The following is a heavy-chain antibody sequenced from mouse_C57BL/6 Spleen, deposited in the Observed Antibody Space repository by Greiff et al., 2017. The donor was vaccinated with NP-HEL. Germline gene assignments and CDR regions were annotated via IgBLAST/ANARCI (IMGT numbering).Heavy chain of an antibody. Sequence: VQLQQSGAELVRPGASVTLSCKASGYTFTDYEMHWVKQTPVHGLEWIGAIDPETGGTAYNQKFKGKAILTADKSSSTAYMELRSLTSEDSAVYYCTNCYYDSAWFAYWGQGTLVTVSA. J-gene: IGHJ3*01. CDR1: GYTFTDYE. V-gene: IGHV1-15*01. CDR3: TNCYYDSAWFAY. D-gene: IGHD2-4*01. CDR2: IDPETGGT.